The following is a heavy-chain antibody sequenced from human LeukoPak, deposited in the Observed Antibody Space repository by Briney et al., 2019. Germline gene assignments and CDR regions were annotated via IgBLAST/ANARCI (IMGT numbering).Heavy chain of an antibody. CDR3: ARDATGGYGSGSSA. D-gene: IGHD3-10*01. CDR2: ISSSSSTI. J-gene: IGHJ5*02. Sequence: GGSLRLSCAASGFTFSSYSMNWVRQAPGKGLEWVSYISSSSSTIYYADSVKGRFTISRDNAKNSLYLQMNSLRAEDTAVYYCARDATGGYGSGSSAWGQGTLVTVSS. CDR1: GFTFSSYS. V-gene: IGHV3-48*01.